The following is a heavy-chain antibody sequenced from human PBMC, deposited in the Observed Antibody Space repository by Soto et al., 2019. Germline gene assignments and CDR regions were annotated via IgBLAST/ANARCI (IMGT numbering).Heavy chain of an antibody. V-gene: IGHV3-23*01. CDR2: ISGNGSNT. J-gene: IGHJ4*02. CDR1: GFTFSSYA. Sequence: GGSLRLSCAASGFTFSSYALNWARQAPGKGLEWVSSISGNGSNTYYADSVKGRFSISRDNSQNPLYMQMSSLIADDTAVYYCARGRYCTSTNCYTDFDYWGQGTLVTVYS. CDR3: ARGRYCTSTNCYTDFDY. D-gene: IGHD2-2*02.